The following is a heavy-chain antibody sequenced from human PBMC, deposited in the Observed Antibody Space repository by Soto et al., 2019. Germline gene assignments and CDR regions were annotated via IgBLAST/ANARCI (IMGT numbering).Heavy chain of an antibody. V-gene: IGHV4-59*01. D-gene: IGHD2-2*02. CDR2: IYYSGGS. Sequence: SETLSLTCTVSGGSISSYYWSWIRQPPEKGLEWIGYIYYSGGSNYNPSLKSRVTLSLDASKKQLSLKLSSVTAADTAVYYCARDTGGYQLLYPYYSGMDVWGQGTTVTVSS. CDR3: ARDTGGYQLLYPYYSGMDV. J-gene: IGHJ6*02. CDR1: GGSISSYY.